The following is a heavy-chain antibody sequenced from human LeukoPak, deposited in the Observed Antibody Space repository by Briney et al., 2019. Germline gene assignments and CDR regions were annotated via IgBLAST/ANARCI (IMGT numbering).Heavy chain of an antibody. CDR3: AREGRYYDSSGYYYY. CDR1: GYTFTGYY. J-gene: IGHJ4*02. CDR2: IIPIFGTA. V-gene: IGHV1-69*05. Sequence: SVKVSCKASGYTFTGYYMHWVRQAPGQGLEWMGRIIPIFGTANYAQKFQGRVTITTDESTSTAYMELSSLRSEDTAVYYCAREGRYYDSSGYYYYWGQGTLVTVSS. D-gene: IGHD3-22*01.